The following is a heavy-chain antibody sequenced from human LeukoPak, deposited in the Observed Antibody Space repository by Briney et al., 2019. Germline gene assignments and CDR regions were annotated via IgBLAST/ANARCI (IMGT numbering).Heavy chain of an antibody. CDR3: ARERITMVVVPITFFDY. Sequence: SETLSLTCGVSGYSISSGCYWGWIRQPPGKGLEWIGSMYHSGSTYYNPSLKSRVTISVDTSKNQFSLKLSSVTAADTAVYYCARERITMVVVPITFFDYWGQGTLVTVSS. D-gene: IGHD3-22*01. CDR1: GYSISSGCY. CDR2: MYHSGST. J-gene: IGHJ4*02. V-gene: IGHV4-38-2*01.